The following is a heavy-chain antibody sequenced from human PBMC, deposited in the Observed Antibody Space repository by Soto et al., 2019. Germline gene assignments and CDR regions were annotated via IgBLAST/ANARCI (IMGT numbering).Heavy chain of an antibody. V-gene: IGHV4-59*08. CDR3: ARLIGDYYGSGSYFFYNDY. D-gene: IGHD3-10*01. CDR2: IYYSGST. Sequence: SETLSLTCTVSGGSISSYYWSWIRQPPGKGLYWICYIYYSGSTNYIPSLKSLVTISVDTSKNLFSLKLSSVTAADTAVYYCARLIGDYYGSGSYFFYNDYWGQGTLVTVSS. CDR1: GGSISSYY. J-gene: IGHJ4*02.